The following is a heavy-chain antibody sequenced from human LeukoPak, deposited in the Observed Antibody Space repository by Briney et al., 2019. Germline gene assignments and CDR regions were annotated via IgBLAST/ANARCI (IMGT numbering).Heavy chain of an antibody. CDR2: IDPSDSDT. CDR1: GYSFTSYW. CDR3: ARQTAMGRSGDY. V-gene: IGHV5-51*01. J-gene: IGHJ4*02. D-gene: IGHD5-18*01. Sequence: GGSLQISCKASGYSFTSYWISWVRRLPGKGLGWMGIIDPSDSDTRYTPSFQGRVTISADKSLTTAYLQWNSLKASDTAMYYCARQTAMGRSGDYWGQGTLVIVSS.